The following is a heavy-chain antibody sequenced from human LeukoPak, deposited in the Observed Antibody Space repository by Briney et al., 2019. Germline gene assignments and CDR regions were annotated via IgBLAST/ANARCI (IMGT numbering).Heavy chain of an antibody. V-gene: IGHV3-7*01. D-gene: IGHD5-18*01. CDR2: IKQAESER. CDR1: GFTFSSYA. J-gene: IGHJ6*02. Sequence: PGGSLRLSCAASGFTFSSYAMSWVRQAPGKGLEWVANIKQAESERFYVDSVKDRFIISRENAENSVYLQMNSLRDEDTAVYYCARGRFNYGRGMDVWGQGTTVIVSS. CDR3: ARGRFNYGRGMDV.